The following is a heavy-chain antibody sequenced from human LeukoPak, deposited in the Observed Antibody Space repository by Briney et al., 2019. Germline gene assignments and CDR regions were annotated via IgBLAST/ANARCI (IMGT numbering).Heavy chain of an antibody. CDR1: GFSVSNNY. CDR2: LYSGGST. CDR3: AALGGENYYDSSGYYAAFDY. D-gene: IGHD3-22*01. Sequence: GGSLRLSCAVSGFSVSNNYMSWVRQAPGEGLEWVSVLYSGGSTYYADSVKGRFTISRDSSKNTLYLQMNSLRAEDTAVYYCAALGGENYYDSSGYYAAFDYWGQGTLVTVSS. V-gene: IGHV3-66*01. J-gene: IGHJ4*02.